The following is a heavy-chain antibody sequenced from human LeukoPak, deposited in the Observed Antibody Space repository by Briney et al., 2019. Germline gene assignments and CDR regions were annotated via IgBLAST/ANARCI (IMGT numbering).Heavy chain of an antibody. CDR1: GGSISSYY. CDR2: IYTSGST. D-gene: IGHD6-19*01. Sequence: SETLSLTCTVSGGSISSYYWSWIRQPAGKGLEWIGRIYTSGSTNYNPSLKSRVTISVDKSKNQFSLKLSSVTAADTAVYYCAREFGSGWYANYYMDVWGQGTMVTVSS. J-gene: IGHJ6*03. CDR3: AREFGSGWYANYYMDV. V-gene: IGHV4-4*07.